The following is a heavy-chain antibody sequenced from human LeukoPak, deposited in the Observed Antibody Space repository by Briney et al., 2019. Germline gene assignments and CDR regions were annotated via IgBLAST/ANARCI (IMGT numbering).Heavy chain of an antibody. CDR3: AREYTGYDLLLGFNRLDP. CDR1: GFTVSSNY. V-gene: IGHV3-53*01. D-gene: IGHD5-12*01. Sequence: GGSLRLSCAASGFTVSSNYMSWVRQGPGKGLEWVSVIYSGGSTYYADSVKGRFAISRDNSKNTLYLQMNSLRAEDTAVYYCAREYTGYDLLLGFNRLDPWGQGTLVTVSS. J-gene: IGHJ5*02. CDR2: IYSGGST.